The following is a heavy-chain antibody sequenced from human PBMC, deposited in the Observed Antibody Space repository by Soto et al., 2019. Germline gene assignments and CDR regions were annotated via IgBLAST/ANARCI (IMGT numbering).Heavy chain of an antibody. CDR1: GLRLSDGW. D-gene: IGHD1-26*01. V-gene: IGHV3-15*07. CDR2: IKSKADGGAV. J-gene: IGHJ4*02. Sequence: VRLMESGGGSVKPEGSLRLSCAASGLRLSDGWMNWVRQTPGKGLEWVGRIKSKADGGAVDYSAPVNGRFTISRDDSENMLSLQMNNLKADDIGIYYCTRRPKAGDVGVDPLAYWGQGALVTVSS. CDR3: TRRPKAGDVGVDPLAY.